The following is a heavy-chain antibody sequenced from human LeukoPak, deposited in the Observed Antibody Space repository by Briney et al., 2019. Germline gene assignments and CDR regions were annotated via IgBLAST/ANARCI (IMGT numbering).Heavy chain of an antibody. CDR1: GGSISSGSYY. Sequence: SQTLSLTCTVSGGSISSGSYYWSWIRQPAGKGLEWIGRIYTSGSTNYNPSLKSRVTISVDTSKNQFSLKLSSVTAADTAVYYCARGDFWSGRSWFDPWGQGTLVTVSS. CDR2: IYTSGST. D-gene: IGHD3-3*01. V-gene: IGHV4-61*02. J-gene: IGHJ5*02. CDR3: ARGDFWSGRSWFDP.